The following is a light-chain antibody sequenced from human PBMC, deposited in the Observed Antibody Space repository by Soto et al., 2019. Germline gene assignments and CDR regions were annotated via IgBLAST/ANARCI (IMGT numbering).Light chain of an antibody. CDR2: RAS. Sequence: EIVVTQSPATLSVSPGETATLSFRARQSVSSNLAWYQQNPGQPSRHVIFRASTMATGIPASFSGSVSGTEFTLTISRLQSEDFAVYCCQQYNNWSLWTFRKGTKVDIK. CDR3: QQYNNWSLWT. J-gene: IGKJ1*01. CDR1: QSVSSN. V-gene: IGKV3-15*01.